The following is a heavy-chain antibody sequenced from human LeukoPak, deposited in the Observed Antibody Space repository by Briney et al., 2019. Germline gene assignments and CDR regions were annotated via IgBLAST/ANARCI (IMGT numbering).Heavy chain of an antibody. Sequence: GGSLRLSCAASGFTFSSYGMHWIRQAPGKGLEWVAFIRYDGSNKYYADSVKGRFTISRDNSKNTLYLQMNSLRAEDTAVYYCAKDPGGDTYGSGSYYDWWGQGTLVTVSS. CDR2: IRYDGSNK. CDR3: AKDPGGDTYGSGSYYDW. CDR1: GFTFSSYG. D-gene: IGHD3-10*01. J-gene: IGHJ4*02. V-gene: IGHV3-30*02.